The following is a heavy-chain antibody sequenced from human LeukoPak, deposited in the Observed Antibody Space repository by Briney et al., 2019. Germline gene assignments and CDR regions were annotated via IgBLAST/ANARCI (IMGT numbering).Heavy chain of an antibody. V-gene: IGHV3-13*01. CDR2: IGTTGDI. Sequence: GGSLRLSCAASGFTFNTFDMHWVRRSTGKGLEWVSTIGTTGDIYYAGSVKGRFTISRENAKSSLYLQTNSLRAADTAVYYCARGGDYYGSGSYPGDGMDVWGQGTTVIVSS. D-gene: IGHD3-10*01. CDR3: ARGGDYYGSGSYPGDGMDV. CDR1: GFTFNTFD. J-gene: IGHJ6*02.